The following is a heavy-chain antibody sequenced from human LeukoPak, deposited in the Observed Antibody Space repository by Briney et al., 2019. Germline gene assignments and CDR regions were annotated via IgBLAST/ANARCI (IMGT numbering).Heavy chain of an antibody. CDR3: ARNYYDSSGYSVALEY. D-gene: IGHD3-22*01. CDR1: GYTFTNYW. Sequence: GDSLKISCEGCGYTFTNYWIDWVRQLPGKGLEWMGVLSPGDSDIRYNASFKGQVTISADKSTSTVYLQWSSLKASDTAIYYCARNYYDSSGYSVALEYWGQGTLVTVSS. J-gene: IGHJ4*02. CDR2: LSPGDSDI. V-gene: IGHV5-51*01.